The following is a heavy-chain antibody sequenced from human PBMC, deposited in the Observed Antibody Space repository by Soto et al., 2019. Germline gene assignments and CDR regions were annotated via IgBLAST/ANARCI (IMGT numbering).Heavy chain of an antibody. V-gene: IGHV1-58*02. J-gene: IGHJ6*03. D-gene: IGHD3-16*01. CDR1: GFTFTSSA. Sequence: GASVKVSCKASGFTFTSSAMQWVRQARGQRLERIGWIVVGSGNTNYAQKFQERVTITRDMSTSTAYMELSSLRSEDTVVYYCAAPRRITGAVVXEVWGKGTTVTVS. CDR3: AAPRRITGAVVXEV. CDR2: IVVGSGNT.